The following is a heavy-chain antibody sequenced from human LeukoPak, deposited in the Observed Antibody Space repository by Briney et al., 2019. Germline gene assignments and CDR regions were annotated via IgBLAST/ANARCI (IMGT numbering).Heavy chain of an antibody. CDR1: GDSVSSNSAA. D-gene: IGHD6-19*01. CDR3: ARDLSSGWFQTYYYYGMDV. CDR2: TYYRSKWYN. Sequence: SQTLSLTCALSGDSVSSNSAAWNWIRQSPSRGLEWLGRTYYRSKWYNDYAVSVKSRITINPDTSKNQFSLQLNSVTPEDTAVYYCARDLSSGWFQTYYYYGMDVWGQGTTVTVS. J-gene: IGHJ6*02. V-gene: IGHV6-1*01.